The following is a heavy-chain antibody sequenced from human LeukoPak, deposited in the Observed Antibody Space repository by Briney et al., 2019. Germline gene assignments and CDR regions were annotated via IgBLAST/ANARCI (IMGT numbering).Heavy chain of an antibody. CDR2: INPSGGST. J-gene: IGHJ4*02. CDR1: GYTFTSYY. CDR3: ARGAAQDYYDSSGYYYFDY. Sequence: ASVTVSCKASGYTFTSYYMHWVRQAPGQGLEWMGIINPSGGSTSYAQKFQGRVTMTRDTSTSTVYMELSSLRSEDTAVYYCARGAAQDYYDSSGYYYFDYWGQGTLVTVSS. D-gene: IGHD3-22*01. V-gene: IGHV1-46*01.